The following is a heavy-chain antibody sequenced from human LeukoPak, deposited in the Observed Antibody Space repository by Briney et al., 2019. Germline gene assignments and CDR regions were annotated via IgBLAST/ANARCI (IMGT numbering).Heavy chain of an antibody. CDR1: GGSISSSCYC. CDR3: ARVRLGESAGYCYYDRDV. J-gene: IGHJ6*03. CDR2: IYYSRTT. D-gene: IGHD3-10*01. Sequence: NTSETLSLTCTVSGGSISSSCYCWGWLRQPRGNGREWFRRIYYSRTTNYNPSPKSRVTISVDTSKHQFSLKLSSVAAADTAVCYCARVRLGESAGYCYYDRDVWGEGTTLSISS. V-gene: IGHV4-39*07.